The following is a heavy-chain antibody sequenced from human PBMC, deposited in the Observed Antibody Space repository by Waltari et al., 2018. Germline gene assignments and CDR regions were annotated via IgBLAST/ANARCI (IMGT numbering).Heavy chain of an antibody. D-gene: IGHD5-18*01. Sequence: QVQLVQSGAEVKKPGSSVKVSCKASGGTFSSYSISWVRPAPGQGLEWMGRIIPIFGTANYAQKFQGRVTITADKSTSTAYMELSSLRSEDTAVYYCAVRDTAAKVYYYGMDVWGQGTTVTVSS. CDR3: AVRDTAAKVYYYGMDV. V-gene: IGHV1-69*08. CDR1: GGTFSSYS. J-gene: IGHJ6*02. CDR2: IIPIFGTA.